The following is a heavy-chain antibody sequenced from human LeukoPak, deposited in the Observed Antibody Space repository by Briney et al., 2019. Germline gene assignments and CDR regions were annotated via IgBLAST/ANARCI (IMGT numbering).Heavy chain of an antibody. CDR2: IFYSGRT. Sequence: SDSLSLACSVAGGSISSSSYDSGWISQPRGKGLEWVGSIFYSGRTYYNPSLKSRVTRSVDTSQNQCSLKLSSATAAVTAVYYCARGISYYDILTGSYAFDIWGQGTMVTVSS. J-gene: IGHJ3*02. V-gene: IGHV4-39*07. CDR3: ARGISYYDILTGSYAFDI. CDR1: GGSISSSSYD. D-gene: IGHD3-9*01.